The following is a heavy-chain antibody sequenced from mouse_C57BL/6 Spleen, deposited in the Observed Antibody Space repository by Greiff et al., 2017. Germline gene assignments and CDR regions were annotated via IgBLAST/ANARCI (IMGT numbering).Heavy chain of an antibody. V-gene: IGHV1-26*01. D-gene: IGHD2-3*01. J-gene: IGHJ3*01. Sequence: EVQLQQSGPELVKPGASVKISCKASGYTFTDYYMNWVKQSHGKSLEWIGDINPNNGGTSYNQKFKGKATLTVDKSSSTAYMELRSLASEDSAVYYCAGDGVQLAYWGQGTLVTVSA. CDR3: AGDGVQLAY. CDR2: INPNNGGT. CDR1: GYTFTDYY.